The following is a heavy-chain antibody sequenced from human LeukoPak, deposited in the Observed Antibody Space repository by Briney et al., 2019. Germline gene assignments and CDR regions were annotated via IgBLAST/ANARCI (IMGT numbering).Heavy chain of an antibody. D-gene: IGHD4-23*01. V-gene: IGHV4-39*01. J-gene: IGHJ4*02. CDR2: IYYRGRA. CDR3: ARHWVVTPNY. CDR1: GGSIRNSSYY. Sequence: SETLSLTCIVSGGSIRNSSYYWGWIRQPPGKGLEWIASIYYRGRAYYNPSLKSRVTISVDTSKNQFSLELTSVTAVDTAVYYCARHWVVTPNYWGQGALVTVSS.